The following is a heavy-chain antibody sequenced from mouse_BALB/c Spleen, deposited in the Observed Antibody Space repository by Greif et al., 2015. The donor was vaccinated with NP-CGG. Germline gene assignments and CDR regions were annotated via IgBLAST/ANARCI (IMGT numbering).Heavy chain of an antibody. Sequence: SGTVLARPGASVKMSCRASGYSFTSYWMHWVKQRPGQGLEWIGAIYPGNGDTSYNQKFKGKAKLTAVTSASTAYMELSSLTNEDSAVYYCTRSGWLRGYFDVWGAGTTVTVSS. CDR3: TRSGWLRGYFDV. J-gene: IGHJ1*01. CDR1: GYSFTSYW. CDR2: IYPGNGDT. D-gene: IGHD1-1*02. V-gene: IGHV1-5*01.